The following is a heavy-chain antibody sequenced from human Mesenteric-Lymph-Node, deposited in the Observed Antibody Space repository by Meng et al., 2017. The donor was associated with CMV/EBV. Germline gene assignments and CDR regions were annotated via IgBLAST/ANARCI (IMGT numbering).Heavy chain of an antibody. CDR1: GLSFNDYT. CDR3: ARATVEGTFDILTVSFDY. V-gene: IGHV3-7*01. D-gene: IGHD3-9*01. CDR2: IKQDGSEK. J-gene: IGHJ4*02. Sequence: GGSLRLSCAGSGLSFNDYTMNWVRQAPGKGLEWVANIKQDGSEKYYVDSVKGRFTISRDNAKNSLYLQMNSLRSEDTAVYYCARATVEGTFDILTVSFDYWGQGMLVTVSS.